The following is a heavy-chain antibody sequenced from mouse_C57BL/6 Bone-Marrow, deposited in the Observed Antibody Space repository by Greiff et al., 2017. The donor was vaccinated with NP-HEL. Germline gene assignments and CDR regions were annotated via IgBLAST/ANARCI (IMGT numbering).Heavy chain of an antibody. D-gene: IGHD1-1*01. CDR2: IYPGSGST. CDR3: ARSSYGSSSGYFDY. CDR1: GYTFTSYW. V-gene: IGHV1-55*01. J-gene: IGHJ2*01. Sequence: QVQLQQPGAELVKPGASVKMSCKASGYTFTSYWITWVKQRPGQGLEWIGDIYPGSGSTNYNEKFKSKATLTVDTSFSTAYMQLSSLTSEDSAVYYCARSSYGSSSGYFDYWGQGTTLTVSS.